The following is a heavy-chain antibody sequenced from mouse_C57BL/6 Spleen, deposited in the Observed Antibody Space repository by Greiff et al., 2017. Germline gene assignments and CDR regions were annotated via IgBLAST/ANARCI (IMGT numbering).Heavy chain of an antibody. J-gene: IGHJ1*03. CDR2: INPYNGGT. CDR3: ARSDYYGSSYRYCDV. CDR1: GYTFTDYY. D-gene: IGHD1-1*01. Sequence: VQLQQSGPVLVKPGASVKMSCKASGYTFTDYYMNWVKQSHGKSLEWIGVINPYNGGTSYNQKFKGKATLTVDKSSSTAYMELNSLTSEDSAVYYCARSDYYGSSYRYCDVWGTGTTVTVSS. V-gene: IGHV1-19*01.